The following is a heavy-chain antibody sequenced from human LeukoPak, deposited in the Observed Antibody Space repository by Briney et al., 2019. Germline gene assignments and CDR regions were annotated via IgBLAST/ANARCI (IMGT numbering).Heavy chain of an antibody. Sequence: ASVTVSCKVSGYTLTELSMHWVRQAPGKGLEWMGGFDPEDGETIYAQKFQGRVTMTEDTSTDTAYMELSGLRSEDTAVYYCATQNWGQPVYFDYWGQGTLVTVSS. J-gene: IGHJ4*02. CDR3: ATQNWGQPVYFDY. V-gene: IGHV1-24*01. D-gene: IGHD7-27*01. CDR1: GYTLTELS. CDR2: FDPEDGET.